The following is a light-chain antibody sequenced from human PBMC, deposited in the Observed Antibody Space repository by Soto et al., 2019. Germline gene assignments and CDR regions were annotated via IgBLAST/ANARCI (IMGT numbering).Light chain of an antibody. CDR1: QSVTSSY. J-gene: IGKJ4*01. Sequence: EIVLTQSPGTVSLSPGERATLSCRASQSVTSSYLAWYQQKPGQAPRLLIYGASTRATGIPARFSGSGSGTEFTLTISSLQSEDFAVYYCQQFSSYPLTFGGGTNVDIK. CDR3: QQFSSYPLT. V-gene: IGKV3-20*01. CDR2: GAS.